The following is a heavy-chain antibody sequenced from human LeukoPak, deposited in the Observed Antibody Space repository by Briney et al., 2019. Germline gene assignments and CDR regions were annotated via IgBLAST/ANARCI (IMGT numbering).Heavy chain of an antibody. V-gene: IGHV3-64*01. CDR3: ASDLWS. D-gene: IGHD3-10*01. J-gene: IGHJ5*02. CDR2: ISSNGGST. CDR1: GFTFSSYA. Sequence: GGSLRLSCAASGFTFSSYAMHWVRQAPGKGLEYVSAISSNGGSTYYANSVKGRFTISRDNSKNTLYLQMGSLRAEDMAVYYCASDLWSWGQRTLVTVSS.